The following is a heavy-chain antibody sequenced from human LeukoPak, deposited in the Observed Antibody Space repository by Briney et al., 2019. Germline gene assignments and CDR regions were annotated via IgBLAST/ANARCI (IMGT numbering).Heavy chain of an antibody. CDR3: ARDHGSSGSWGFDY. Sequence: GGSLRLSCAASGFTFSNAWMSWVRQAPGKGLEWVGRIKSKTDGGTTDYAAPVKGRFTISRDDSKNTLYLQMNSLRAEDTAVYYCARDHGSSGSWGFDYWGQGTLVTVSS. CDR2: IKSKTDGGTT. J-gene: IGHJ4*02. V-gene: IGHV3-15*01. CDR1: GFTFSNAW. D-gene: IGHD3-22*01.